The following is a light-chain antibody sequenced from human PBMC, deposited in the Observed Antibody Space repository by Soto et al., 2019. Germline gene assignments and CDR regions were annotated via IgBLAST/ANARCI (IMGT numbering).Light chain of an antibody. CDR1: QSVSSSY. V-gene: IGKV3-20*01. J-gene: IGKJ1*01. CDR2: GAS. Sequence: EIVLTQSPGTLSLSPGERATLSCRARQSVSSSYLAWYQQNPGQAPRLLIFGASIRDTGIPDRFSGSGSGTDFTLTISRLEPEDFAVYYCQQYGSSPGTFGRGTKVDIK. CDR3: QQYGSSPGT.